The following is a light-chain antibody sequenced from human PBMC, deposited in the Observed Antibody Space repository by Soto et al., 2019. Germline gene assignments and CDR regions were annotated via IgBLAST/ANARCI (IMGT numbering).Light chain of an antibody. J-gene: IGLJ2*01. Sequence: QSALTQPASVSGSPGQSITISCTGTSIDVVGSNHVSWYQHSPGKAPKVMIYDVSIRPSGVADRFSGSKSGNTASLKISGLQAEDEADYYCSSYTTRRTLVFGGGTKLTVL. V-gene: IGLV2-14*01. CDR1: SIDVVGSNH. CDR2: DVS. CDR3: SSYTTRRTLV.